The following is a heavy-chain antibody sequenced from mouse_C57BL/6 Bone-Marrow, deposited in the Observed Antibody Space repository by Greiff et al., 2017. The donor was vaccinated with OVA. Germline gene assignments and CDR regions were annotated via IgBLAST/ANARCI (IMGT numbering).Heavy chain of an antibody. Sequence: QVQLKESGAELARPGASVKLSCKASGYTFTSYGISWVKQRTGQGLEWIGEIYPRSGNTYYNEKFKGKATLTADKSSSTAYMELRSPTSEDSAVYFCARPGSPYYYAMDYWGQGTSVTVSS. CDR1: GYTFTSYG. V-gene: IGHV1-81*01. J-gene: IGHJ4*01. D-gene: IGHD1-1*01. CDR2: IYPRSGNT. CDR3: ARPGSPYYYAMDY.